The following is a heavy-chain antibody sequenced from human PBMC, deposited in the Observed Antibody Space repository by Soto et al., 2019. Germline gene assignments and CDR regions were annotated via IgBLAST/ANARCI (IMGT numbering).Heavy chain of an antibody. CDR2: IKSKTDGGTT. J-gene: IGHJ6*02. D-gene: IGHD3-10*01. V-gene: IGHV3-15*01. CDR3: TTDPRSITMVRGVTGKDYYGMDV. CDR1: GFTFSNAW. Sequence: PGGSLRLSCAASGFTFSNAWMSWVRQAPGKGLEWVGRIKSKTDGGTTDYAALVKGRFTISRDDSKNTLYLQMNSLKTEDTAVYYCTTDPRSITMVRGVTGKDYYGMDVWGQGTTVTVSS.